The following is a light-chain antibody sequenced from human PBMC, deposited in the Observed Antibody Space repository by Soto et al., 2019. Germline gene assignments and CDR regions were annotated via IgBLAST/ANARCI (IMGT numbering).Light chain of an antibody. J-gene: IGKJ5*01. V-gene: IGKV1-27*01. CDR3: QQSYSSSPIT. Sequence: DIQMTQSPSSLSASVGDRVTITCRASQGISNYLAWYQQKPGKVPKLLIYAASTLQSGVPSRFSGSGSGTDFTLTISSLQPEDVATYYCQQSYSSSPITFGPGTRLEIK. CDR1: QGISNY. CDR2: AAS.